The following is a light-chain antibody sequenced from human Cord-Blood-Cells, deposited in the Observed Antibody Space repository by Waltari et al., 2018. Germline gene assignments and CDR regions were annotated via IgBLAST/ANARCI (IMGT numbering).Light chain of an antibody. V-gene: IGLV2-23*01. J-gene: IGLJ3*02. CDR1: STDVGSYNL. CDR3: CSYAGSSTWV. CDR2: EGS. Sequence: QSALTQPAPVSGSPGQSIPISCPGTSTDVGSYNLHSWYQHHPGKAPKLMIYEGSKRPSGVSNRFSGSKSGNTASLTISGLQAEDEADYYCCSYAGSSTWVFGGGTKLTVL.